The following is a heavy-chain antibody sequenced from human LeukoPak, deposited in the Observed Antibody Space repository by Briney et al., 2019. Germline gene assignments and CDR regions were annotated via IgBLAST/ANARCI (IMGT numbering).Heavy chain of an antibody. J-gene: IGHJ4*02. CDR2: ISSSSSYI. D-gene: IGHD1-26*01. V-gene: IGHV3-21*01. CDR3: ASIVGATWAFDY. CDR1: GFTFSSYS. Sequence: GGSLRLSCAASGFTFSSYSMNWVRQAPGKGLEWVSSISSSSSYIYYADSVKGRFTISRDNAKNSLYLKMNSLRAEDTAVYYCASIVGATWAFDYWGQGTLVTVSS.